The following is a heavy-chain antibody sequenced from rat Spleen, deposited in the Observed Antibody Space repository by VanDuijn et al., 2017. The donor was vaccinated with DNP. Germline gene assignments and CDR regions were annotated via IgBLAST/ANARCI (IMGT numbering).Heavy chain of an antibody. D-gene: IGHD1-11*01. Sequence: EVQLVESGGGLVQPGRSLKLSCAASGFTFSNYGMHWIRQAPTKGLEWVASISSSGGNIYFRDSVKGRFTISRDTTKSTLYLQMNSLRSEDTASYYCTREDYGGSFDYWGQGVMVTVSS. CDR1: GFTFSNYG. V-gene: IGHV5-19*01. J-gene: IGHJ2*01. CDR2: ISSSGGNI. CDR3: TREDYGGSFDY.